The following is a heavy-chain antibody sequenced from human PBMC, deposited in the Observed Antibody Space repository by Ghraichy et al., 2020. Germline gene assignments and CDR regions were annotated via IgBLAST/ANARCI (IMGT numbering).Heavy chain of an antibody. CDR2: ISGSGGST. D-gene: IGHD3-10*01. V-gene: IGHV3-23*01. CDR1: GFTFSSYA. J-gene: IGHJ4*02. CDR3: AKDKVLLWFGELSEYYFDY. Sequence: LSLTCAASGFTFSSYAMSWVRQAPGKGLEWVSAISGSGGSTYYADSVKGRFTISRDNSKNTLYLQMNSLRAEDTAVYYCAKDKVLLWFGELSEYYFDYWGQGTLVTVSS.